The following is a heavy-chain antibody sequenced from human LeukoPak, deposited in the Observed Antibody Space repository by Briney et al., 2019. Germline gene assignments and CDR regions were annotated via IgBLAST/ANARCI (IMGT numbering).Heavy chain of an antibody. D-gene: IGHD3-22*01. V-gene: IGHV3-11*04. CDR1: GFTFSDYY. CDR3: ARGGSSGYSARWAYYFDY. J-gene: IGHJ4*02. Sequence: GGSLRPSCAASGFTFSDYYMSWIRQAPGKGLEWVSYISSSGSTIYYADSVKGRFTISRDNAKNSLYLQMNSLRAEDTAVYYCARGGSSGYSARWAYYFDYWGQGTLVTVSS. CDR2: ISSSGSTI.